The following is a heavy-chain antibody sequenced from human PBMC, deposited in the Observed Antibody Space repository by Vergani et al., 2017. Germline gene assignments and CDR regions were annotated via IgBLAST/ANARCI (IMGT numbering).Heavy chain of an antibody. CDR1: GFTFSSNA. D-gene: IGHD2/OR15-2a*01. V-gene: IGHV3-23*04. CDR2: ISGSGGRT. CDR3: AKDAADGTVVPWAVLFDY. Sequence: VQLVESGGGLVKPGGSLRLSCAASGFTFSSNAMSWVRQAPGKGLEWVAAISGSGGRTYSADSVKGRFTISRDNSKNTLYLQMNSLRAEDTAVYYCAKDAADGTVVPWAVLFDYWGQGTLVTVSS. J-gene: IGHJ4*02.